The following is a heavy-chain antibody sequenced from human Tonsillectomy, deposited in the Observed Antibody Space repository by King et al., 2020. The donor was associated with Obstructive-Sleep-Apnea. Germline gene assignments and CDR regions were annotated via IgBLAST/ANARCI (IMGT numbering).Heavy chain of an antibody. V-gene: IGHV3-30-3*01. CDR3: AREIYGDRSAFDY. Sequence: QLVQSGGGVVQPGRSLRLSCAASGFTFSSHAMHWVRQAPGKGLEWVAVISDDGYNAYYADSVEGRFTISRDNSKNMLYLQMNSLKTEDTALYYCAREIYGDRSAFDYWGQGTLVTVSS. CDR2: ISDDGYNA. D-gene: IGHD4-17*01. J-gene: IGHJ4*02. CDR1: GFTFSSHA.